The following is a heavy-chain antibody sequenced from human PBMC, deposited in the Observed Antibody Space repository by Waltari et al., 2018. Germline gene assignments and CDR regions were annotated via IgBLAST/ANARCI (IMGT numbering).Heavy chain of an antibody. J-gene: IGHJ5*02. D-gene: IGHD2-2*01. CDR2: INHSGST. CDR1: GGSFSGYY. Sequence: QVQLQQWGAGLLKPSATLSLTCAVYGGSFSGYYWSWIRQPPGKGLEWIGEINHSGSTNYNPSLKSRVTISVDTSKNQFSLKLSSVTAADTAVYYCARGGYCSSTSCYGGGFDPWGQGTLVTVSS. V-gene: IGHV4-34*01. CDR3: ARGGYCSSTSCYGGGFDP.